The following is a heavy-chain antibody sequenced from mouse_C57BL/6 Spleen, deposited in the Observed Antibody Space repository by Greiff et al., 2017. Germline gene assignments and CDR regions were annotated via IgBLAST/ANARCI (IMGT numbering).Heavy chain of an antibody. CDR1: GFTFSSYA. D-gene: IGHD2-4*01. Sequence: EVQRVESGGGLVKPGGSLKLSCAASGFTFSSYAMSWVRQTPEKRLEWVATISDGVSYTYYPDNVKGRFTISRDNAKNNLYLQMSHLKSEDTAMYYCARDGATMITPYAMDYWGQGTSVTVSS. V-gene: IGHV5-4*01. CDR3: ARDGATMITPYAMDY. J-gene: IGHJ4*01. CDR2: ISDGVSYT.